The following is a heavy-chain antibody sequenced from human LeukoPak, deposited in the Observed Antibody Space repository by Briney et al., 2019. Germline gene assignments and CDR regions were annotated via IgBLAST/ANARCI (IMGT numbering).Heavy chain of an antibody. D-gene: IGHD4-17*01. Sequence: GGSLRLSCAASGFTFSSYGMHWVRHAPDKGLEWVAFIRYEGSNKYYEDTVKSRFTIYRDNSKNTLYLQMNSLRAEDTAVYYCAKGEPDYGDYNLLLHWGQGTLVTVSS. V-gene: IGHV3-30*02. CDR3: AKGEPDYGDYNLLLH. CDR1: GFTFSSYG. J-gene: IGHJ4*02. CDR2: IRYEGSNK.